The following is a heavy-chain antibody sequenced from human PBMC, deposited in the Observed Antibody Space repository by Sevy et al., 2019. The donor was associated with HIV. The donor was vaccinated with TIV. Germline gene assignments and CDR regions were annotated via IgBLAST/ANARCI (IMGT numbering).Heavy chain of an antibody. CDR3: ARGSREQYSSGWYIAFDI. D-gene: IGHD6-19*01. J-gene: IGHJ3*02. V-gene: IGHV3-11*05. CDR2: ISSSSSYT. Sequence: GGSLRLSCAASGFTFSDYYMSWIRQAPGKGLEWVSYISSSSSYTNYADSVKGRVTISRDNAKNSLYLQMNSLRAEDTAVYYCARGSREQYSSGWYIAFDIWGQGTMVTVSS. CDR1: GFTFSDYY.